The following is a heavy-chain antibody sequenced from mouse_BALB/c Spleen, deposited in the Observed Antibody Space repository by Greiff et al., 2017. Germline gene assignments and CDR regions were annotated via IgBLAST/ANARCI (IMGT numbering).Heavy chain of an antibody. CDR1: GYTFTSYW. CDR2: INPSTGYT. D-gene: IGHD6-1*01. V-gene: IGHV1-7*01. J-gene: IGHJ3*01. Sequence: VKLVESGAELAKPGASVKMSCKASGYTFTSYWMHWVKQRPGQGLEWIGYINPSTGYTEYNQKFKDKATLTADKSSSTAYMQLSSLTSEDSAVYYCARDASFAYWGQGTLVTVSA. CDR3: ARDASFAY.